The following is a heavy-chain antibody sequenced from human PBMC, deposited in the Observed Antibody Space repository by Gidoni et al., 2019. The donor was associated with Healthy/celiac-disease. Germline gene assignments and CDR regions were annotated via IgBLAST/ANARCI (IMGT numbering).Heavy chain of an antibody. D-gene: IGHD3-10*01. Sequence: QVQLVQSGAEVKKPGSSVKVSCKASGGTFSSYAIRWVRQAPGQGLEWMGGIIPIFGTANYAQKFQGRVTITADKSTSTAYMELSSLRSEDTAVYYCARVPPTVPSPGDPRLDPDYYGSGSYPKYYYYYYYMDVWGKGTTVTVSS. CDR1: GGTFSSYA. J-gene: IGHJ6*03. CDR2: IIPIFGTA. V-gene: IGHV1-69*06. CDR3: ARVPPTVPSPGDPRLDPDYYGSGSYPKYYYYYYYMDV.